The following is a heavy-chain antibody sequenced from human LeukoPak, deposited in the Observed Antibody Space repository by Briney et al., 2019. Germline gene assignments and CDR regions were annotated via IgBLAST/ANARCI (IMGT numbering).Heavy chain of an antibody. J-gene: IGHJ4*02. Sequence: PGGSLRLSCAASGFTFDVYAMHWVRHAPGKGLEWVSGISWNSGSIGYADSVKGRFTISRDNAKNSLYLEMNSLRAEDTAVYYCAKETIFGVVTPPFDYWGQGTLVTVSS. CDR1: GFTFDVYA. V-gene: IGHV3-9*01. CDR3: AKETIFGVVTPPFDY. D-gene: IGHD3-3*01. CDR2: ISWNSGSI.